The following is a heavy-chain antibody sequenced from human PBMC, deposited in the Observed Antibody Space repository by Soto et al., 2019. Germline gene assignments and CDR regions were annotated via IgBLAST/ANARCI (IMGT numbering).Heavy chain of an antibody. D-gene: IGHD3-22*01. Sequence: GGSLRLSCAASGFTFIDYYMSWIRQAPGKGLEWISYISSNSNYKNHADSVRGRFTISRDNAKNSLYLQMNGLRAEDTAVYYCARATGYYHTSGSDSWGQGTLVTVS. CDR3: ARATGYYHTSGSDS. CDR2: ISSNSNYK. J-gene: IGHJ4*02. CDR1: GFTFIDYY. V-gene: IGHV3-11*06.